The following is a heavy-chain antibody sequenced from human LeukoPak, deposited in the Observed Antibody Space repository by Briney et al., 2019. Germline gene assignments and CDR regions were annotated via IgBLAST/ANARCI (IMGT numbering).Heavy chain of an antibody. Sequence: SETLSLTCTVSGGSISSYYWSWIRQPAGKGLEWIGRIYTSGSTNYNPSLKSRVTMSVDTSKNQFSLKLSSVTAADTAVYYCARAGDQLPRGWFDPWGQGTLVTVSS. V-gene: IGHV4-4*07. CDR2: IYTSGST. CDR3: ARAGDQLPRGWFDP. D-gene: IGHD2-2*01. CDR1: GGSISSYY. J-gene: IGHJ5*02.